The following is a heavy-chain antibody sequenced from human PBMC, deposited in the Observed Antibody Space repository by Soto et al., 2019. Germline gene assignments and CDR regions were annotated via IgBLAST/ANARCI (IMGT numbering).Heavy chain of an antibody. V-gene: IGHV1-58*01. CDR1: GFTFTSCA. CDR2: IVVGSGNT. J-gene: IGHJ5*02. D-gene: IGHD1-26*01. CDR3: AEGNCIVGASWPDWFDP. Sequence: SVKVSCKASGFTFTSCAVQWVRQARGQRLEWIGWIVVGSGNTNYAQKFQERVTITRDMSTSTAYMELSSLRSEDTAVYYCAEGNCIVGASWPDWFDPWR.